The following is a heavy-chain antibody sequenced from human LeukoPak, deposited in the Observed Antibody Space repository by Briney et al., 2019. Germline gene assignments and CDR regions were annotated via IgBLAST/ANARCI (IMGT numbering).Heavy chain of an antibody. Sequence: PGGSLRLSCAASGFTFSSYVMSWVRQAPGKGLEWVSAISGSGGGTYYADPVKGRFTISRDNSKNTLYLQTNSLRAEDTAVYYCARRGAAGTYYFDYRGQGTLVTVSS. V-gene: IGHV3-23*01. CDR3: ARRGAAGTYYFDY. CDR1: GFTFSSYV. J-gene: IGHJ4*02. D-gene: IGHD6-13*01. CDR2: ISGSGGGT.